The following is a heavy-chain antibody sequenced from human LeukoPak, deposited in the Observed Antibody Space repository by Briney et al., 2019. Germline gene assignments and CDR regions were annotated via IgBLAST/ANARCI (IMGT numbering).Heavy chain of an antibody. V-gene: IGHV3-21*01. D-gene: IGHD3-22*01. J-gene: IGHJ4*02. CDR3: ARAFSGYYSF. CDR2: ISSSSSYI. CDR1: GFTFSSYS. Sequence: PXGSLRLSCAASGFTFSSYSMNWVRQAPGKGLEWVSSISSSSSYIYYADSVKGRFTISRDNAKNSLYLQMNSLRAGDTAVYYCARAFSGYYSFWGQGTLVTVSS.